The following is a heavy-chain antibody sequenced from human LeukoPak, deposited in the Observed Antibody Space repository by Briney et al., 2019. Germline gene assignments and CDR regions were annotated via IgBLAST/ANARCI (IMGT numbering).Heavy chain of an antibody. CDR3: ARAGDESTGHYDSLHF. V-gene: IGHV1-2*02. D-gene: IGHD2-8*02. CDR2: INPKSGAT. Sequence: GASVKVSCKASGYTFDENHIHWVRQPPGQGPEGMGWINPKSGATDSAQQFQGRLTMTRDTSIGTASMDLSGLRLDDTGIYYCARAGDESTGHYDSLHFWGQGTMVTVSS. J-gene: IGHJ3*01. CDR1: GYTFDENH.